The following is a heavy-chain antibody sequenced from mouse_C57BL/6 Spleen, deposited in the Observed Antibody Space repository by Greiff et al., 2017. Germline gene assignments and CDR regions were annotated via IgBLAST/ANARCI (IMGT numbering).Heavy chain of an antibody. CDR2: IHPNSGST. Sequence: QVQLQQPGAELVKPGASVKLSCKASGYTFTSYWMHWVKQRPGQGLEWIGMIHPNSGSTNYNEKFKSKATLTVDKSSSTAYMQLSSLTSEDSAVYDCARDGDDGSHFDYWGQGTTLTVSS. J-gene: IGHJ2*01. D-gene: IGHD2-3*01. V-gene: IGHV1-64*01. CDR1: GYTFTSYW. CDR3: ARDGDDGSHFDY.